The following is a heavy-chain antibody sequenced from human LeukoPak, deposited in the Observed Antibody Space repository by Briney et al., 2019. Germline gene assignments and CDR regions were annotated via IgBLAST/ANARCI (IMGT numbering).Heavy chain of an antibody. CDR2: ISSSGSTI. CDR3: AGFKNESKLWFGEFYDGYFDL. J-gene: IGHJ2*01. D-gene: IGHD3-10*01. Sequence: PGGSLRLSCAASGFTFSSYEMNWVRQAPGKGLEWVSYISSSGSTIYYADSVKGRFTISRDNAKNSLYLQMNSLRAEDTAVYYCAGFKNESKLWFGEFYDGYFDLWGRGTLVTVSS. CDR1: GFTFSSYE. V-gene: IGHV3-48*03.